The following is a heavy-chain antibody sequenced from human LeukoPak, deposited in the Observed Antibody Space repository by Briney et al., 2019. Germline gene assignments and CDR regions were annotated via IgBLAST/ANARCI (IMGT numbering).Heavy chain of an antibody. J-gene: IGHJ4*02. CDR2: ITGDCRYI. CDR3: AKALDYWYFDY. V-gene: IGHV3-21*04. Sequence: PGGSLRLSCAASGFPFSTFTMNWVRQAPGRGLEWVSSITGDCRYIDYADSVKGRFTISRDNSKNTLYLQVNSLRAEDTAVYYCAKALDYWYFDYWGQGTLVTVSS. CDR1: GFPFSTFT. D-gene: IGHD2/OR15-2a*01.